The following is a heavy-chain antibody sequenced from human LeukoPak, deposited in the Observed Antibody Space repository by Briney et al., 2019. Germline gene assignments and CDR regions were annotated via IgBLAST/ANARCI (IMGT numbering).Heavy chain of an antibody. D-gene: IGHD3-3*01. V-gene: IGHV3-23*01. CDR2: ISGRGDST. J-gene: IGHJ4*02. CDR1: GFTFSSFA. CDR3: ARGHYYDFWSGPYYFDY. Sequence: GGSLRLSCAASGFTFSSFAMSWVRQAPGKGLEWVSVISGRGDSTYYADSVKGRFTISRDNSKNTLYLQMNSLRAEDTAVYYCARGHYYDFWSGPYYFDYWGQGTLVTVSS.